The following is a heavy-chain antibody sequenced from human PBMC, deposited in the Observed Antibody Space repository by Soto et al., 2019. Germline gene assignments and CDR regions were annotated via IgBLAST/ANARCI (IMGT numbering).Heavy chain of an antibody. D-gene: IGHD3-22*01. CDR1: GGSISSSTYY. V-gene: IGHV4-39*01. CDR3: ARSMHYSDGSNYSPFDY. Sequence: SETLSLTCTVSGGSISSSTYYWGWMRQPPGKGLEWIASFFIGGNTYYNPSLKSRVTISVDTSKNQFSLKLSSVTAADTAVYYCARSMHYSDGSNYSPFDYWGQGTLVTVS. CDR2: FFIGGNT. J-gene: IGHJ4*02.